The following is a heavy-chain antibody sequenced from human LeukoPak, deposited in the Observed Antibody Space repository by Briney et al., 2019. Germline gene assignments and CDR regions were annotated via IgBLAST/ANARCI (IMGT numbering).Heavy chain of an antibody. CDR3: AGSSDGSSSLHIVS. CDR1: GGSFSGYY. J-gene: IGHJ5*02. CDR2: INHSGST. Sequence: SETLSLTCAVYGGSFSGYYWSWIRQPPGKGLEWIGEINHSGSTNYNRSIKNRVTISVDTSKHQFSCKLSSATGAATAVSYCAGSSDGSSSLHIVSWGQGNLFTVSS. V-gene: IGHV4-34*01. D-gene: IGHD2-21*01.